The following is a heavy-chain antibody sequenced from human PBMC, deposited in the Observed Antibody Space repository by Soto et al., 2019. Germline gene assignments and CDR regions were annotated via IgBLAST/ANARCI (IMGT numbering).Heavy chain of an antibody. CDR3: ARGRYGDY. CDR2: ISAHNGNT. J-gene: IGHJ4*02. CDR1: GYAFTTYG. D-gene: IGHD1-1*01. V-gene: IGHV1-18*01. Sequence: QVHLVQSGAEVKKPGASVKVSCKGSGYAFTTYGITWVRQAPGQGLEWMGWISAHNGNTNYAQKLQGRVTVTRDTSTSTAYIEVRSLRSDDTAVYYCARGRYGDYWGQGALVTVSS.